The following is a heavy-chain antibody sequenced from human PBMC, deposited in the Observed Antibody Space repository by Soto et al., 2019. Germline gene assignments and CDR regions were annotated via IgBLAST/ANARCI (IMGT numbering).Heavy chain of an antibody. CDR1: GGSFSGYY. Sequence: SETLSLTCAVYGGSFSGYYWSWIRQPPGKGLEWIGEINHSGSTNYNPSLKSRVTISVDTSKNQFSLKLSSVTAADTAVYYRARSRGRFYSSSSGPYWGQGTLVTVSS. CDR3: ARSRGRFYSSSSGPY. D-gene: IGHD6-6*01. V-gene: IGHV4-34*01. CDR2: INHSGST. J-gene: IGHJ4*02.